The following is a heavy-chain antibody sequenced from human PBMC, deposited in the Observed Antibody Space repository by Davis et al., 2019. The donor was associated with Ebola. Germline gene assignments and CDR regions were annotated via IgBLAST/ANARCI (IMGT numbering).Heavy chain of an antibody. CDR2: IKQDGTET. CDR1: DLSFSSYW. J-gene: IGHJ3*02. V-gene: IGHV3-7*01. D-gene: IGHD3-22*01. CDR3: ATVKPTSLLPRGPTGAVDI. Sequence: PGGSLRLSCEGSDLSFSSYWLGWVRQVPGKGLEWVANIKQDGTETTYAEHLKGRFTISKDNVRLSVTLQMNSLRGDDAAIYYCATVKPTSLLPRGPTGAVDIWGQGTMVTVSS.